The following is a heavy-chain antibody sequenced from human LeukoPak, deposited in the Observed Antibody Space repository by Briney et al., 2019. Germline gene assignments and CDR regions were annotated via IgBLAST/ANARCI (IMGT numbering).Heavy chain of an antibody. J-gene: IGHJ4*02. Sequence: PSETLSLTCAVYGGSFSGYYWSWIRQPPGKGLEWIGEINHSGSTTYNPSLKSRVTISVDTSKTQFSLKLSSVTAADTAVYYCARAHIVVVVAATNYLFDYWGQGTLVTVSS. CDR3: ARAHIVVVVAATNYLFDY. D-gene: IGHD2-15*01. CDR1: GGSFSGYY. CDR2: INHSGST. V-gene: IGHV4-34*01.